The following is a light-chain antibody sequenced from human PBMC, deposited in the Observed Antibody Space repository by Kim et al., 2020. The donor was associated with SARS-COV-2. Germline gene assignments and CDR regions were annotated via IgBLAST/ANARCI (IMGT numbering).Light chain of an antibody. CDR2: GAS. CDR1: QSLSNNY. J-gene: IGKJ5*01. CDR3: QQYSSSPLT. Sequence: SQGERATPSCRASQSLSNNYVAGYRHNPGQAPRVLIYGASSRATGVPDRCTGSGSGTDFTLTISRLEPEDFALYYGQQYSSSPLTFGQGTRLDIK. V-gene: IGKV3-20*01.